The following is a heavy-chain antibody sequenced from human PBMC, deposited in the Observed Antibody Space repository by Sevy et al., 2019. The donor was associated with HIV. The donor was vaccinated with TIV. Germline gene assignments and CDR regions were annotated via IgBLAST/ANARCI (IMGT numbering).Heavy chain of an antibody. D-gene: IGHD5-18*01. V-gene: IGHV3-11*06. Sequence: GSLRLSCTASGFTFSDYYMSWIRQAPGKGLEWVSYSSSRNGYTNYAGSVKGRFTISRDNAKNSLYLQMNSLRAEDTAVYYCARVRYNYGQHYFDYWGQGTLVTVSS. CDR2: SSSRNGYT. CDR1: GFTFSDYY. CDR3: ARVRYNYGQHYFDY. J-gene: IGHJ4*02.